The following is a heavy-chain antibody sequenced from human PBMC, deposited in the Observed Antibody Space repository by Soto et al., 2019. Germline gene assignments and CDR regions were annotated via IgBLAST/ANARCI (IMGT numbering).Heavy chain of an antibody. D-gene: IGHD3-9*01. J-gene: IGHJ4*02. V-gene: IGHV1-69*13. CDR2: IIPIFGTA. CDR1: GGTFSSYA. CDR3: ASGYYDILTGYYDY. Sequence: SVKVSCKASGGTFSSYAISWVRQAPGQGLEWMGGIIPIFGTANYAQKFQGRVTITADESTSTAYMELSSLRSEDTAVYYCASGYYDILTGYYDYWGQGTLVTVSS.